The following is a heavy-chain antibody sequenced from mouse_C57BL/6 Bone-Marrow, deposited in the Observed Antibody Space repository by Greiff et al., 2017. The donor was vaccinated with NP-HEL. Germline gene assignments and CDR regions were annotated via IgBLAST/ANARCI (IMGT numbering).Heavy chain of an antibody. J-gene: IGHJ1*03. D-gene: IGHD1-1*01. V-gene: IGHV1-81*01. CDR1: GYTFTSYG. Sequence: QVQLQQSGAELARPGASVKLSCKASGYTFTSYGISWVKQRTGQGLEWIGEIYPRSGNTYYNEKFKGKATLTADKSSSTAYMELRSLTAEDSAVYFCARPHYYGSSYLSYWYFDVWGTGTTVTVSS. CDR3: ARPHYYGSSYLSYWYFDV. CDR2: IYPRSGNT.